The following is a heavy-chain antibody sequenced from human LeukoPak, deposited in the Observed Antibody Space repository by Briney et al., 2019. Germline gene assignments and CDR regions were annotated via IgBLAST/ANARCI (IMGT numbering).Heavy chain of an antibody. J-gene: IGHJ6*03. Sequence: GSLRLSWAASGFTFSSYGRSWVGQAPGRGRNGFSAFSGIVGSTYYAHSVKGRFTISRDNSKNTLYLQMNSLRAEDTAVYYCARHGSITMVRGRLRYYYMDFWGKGTTVTISS. D-gene: IGHD3-10*01. CDR2: FSGIVGST. V-gene: IGHV3-23*01. CDR1: GFTFSSYG. CDR3: ARHGSITMVRGRLRYYYMDF.